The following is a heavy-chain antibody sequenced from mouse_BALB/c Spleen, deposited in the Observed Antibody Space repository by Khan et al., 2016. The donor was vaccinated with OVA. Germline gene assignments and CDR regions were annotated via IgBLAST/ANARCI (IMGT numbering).Heavy chain of an antibody. CDR3: ARSSCYWFFDV. Sequence: QIQLVQSGPELKKPGETVKISCKASGYTFTNYGMNWVKQAPGKGLKWMGWINTYTGEPTYADDFKGRFAFSLETSANTAYLQINNLKNEDTATYFCARSSCYWFFDVWGAGTTVTVSS. V-gene: IGHV9-3-1*01. CDR2: INTYTGEP. CDR1: GYTFTNYG. J-gene: IGHJ1*01.